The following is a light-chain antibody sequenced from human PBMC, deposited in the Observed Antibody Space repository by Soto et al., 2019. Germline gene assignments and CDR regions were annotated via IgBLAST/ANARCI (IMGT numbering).Light chain of an antibody. Sequence: DIQMTQSPSTLSASVGDRVTITCRASQSISSWWAWYQQKPGKAPKPLIYKPSSLESGVPSRFSGGGSGTEFTLTISSLQPDDFATYYCQQYNSYPITFGQGTRLEIK. CDR3: QQYNSYPIT. V-gene: IGKV1-5*03. J-gene: IGKJ5*01. CDR1: QSISSW. CDR2: KPS.